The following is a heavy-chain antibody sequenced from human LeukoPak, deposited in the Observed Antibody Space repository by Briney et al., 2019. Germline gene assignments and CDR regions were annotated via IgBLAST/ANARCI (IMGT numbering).Heavy chain of an antibody. CDR2: INPSGSST. D-gene: IGHD1-14*01. J-gene: IGHJ4*02. CDR1: GFTFSNYW. Sequence: GGSLRLSCAASGFTFSNYWMHWVRQVPGKGLVWVSRINPSGSSTTYADSVKGRFTISRDNAKNMLYLQKDSLRAEDTGIYYCARSNQADDYWGQGTLVTVSS. CDR3: ARSNQADDY. V-gene: IGHV3-74*01.